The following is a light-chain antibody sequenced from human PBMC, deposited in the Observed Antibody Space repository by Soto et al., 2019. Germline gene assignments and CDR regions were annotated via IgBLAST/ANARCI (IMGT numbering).Light chain of an antibody. J-gene: IGKJ1*01. CDR1: QSLIHSDGDTY. V-gene: IGKV2-30*02. Sequence: DVVMTQSPLSLPVTLGQPASISCRSSQSLIHSDGDTYLNWFQQRPGQSPRRLIYKVSDRDSGVPDRFSGSGSGTDFTLKISRVEAEDVGIYYCRQGTHWPWTFGQGTEVDIK. CDR3: RQGTHWPWT. CDR2: KVS.